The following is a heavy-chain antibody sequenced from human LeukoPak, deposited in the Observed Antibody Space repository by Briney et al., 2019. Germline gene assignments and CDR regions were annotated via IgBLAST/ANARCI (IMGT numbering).Heavy chain of an antibody. Sequence: GESLKISCKGSGYSFTSYWIGWVRQMPGKGLEWMGIIYPGDSDTRYSPSFQGQVTISADKSISTAYLQWSSLKASDTAMYYCARHQIVGATRSPFDYWGQGALVTVSS. V-gene: IGHV5-51*01. CDR1: GYSFTSYW. D-gene: IGHD1-26*01. CDR2: IYPGDSDT. CDR3: ARHQIVGATRSPFDY. J-gene: IGHJ4*02.